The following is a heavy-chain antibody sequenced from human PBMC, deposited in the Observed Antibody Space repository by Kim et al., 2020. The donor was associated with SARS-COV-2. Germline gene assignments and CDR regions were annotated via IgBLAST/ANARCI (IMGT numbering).Heavy chain of an antibody. CDR3: AKDLETSIHSSIDF. V-gene: IGHV3-23*01. J-gene: IGHJ4*02. CDR1: GFTFSNYA. Sequence: GGSLRLSCAASGFTFSNYAMTWVRQAPGKGLEWVSVISSSGGSTYYADSVKGRFTISRDNSKNTLYLQMNSLRAEDTAVYYCAKDLETSIHSSIDFWGQGNLVTVSS. CDR2: ISSSGGST. D-gene: IGHD2-2*01.